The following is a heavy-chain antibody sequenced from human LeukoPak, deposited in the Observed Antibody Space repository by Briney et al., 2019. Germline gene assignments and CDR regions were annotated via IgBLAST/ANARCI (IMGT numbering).Heavy chain of an antibody. CDR1: GYTFTSYG. Sequence: ASVKLSCTASGYTFTSYGISWVRQAPGHGLEWMGWISAYNGNTNYAQEYQGRVTMTTDTSRSTAYMELRSLRSDDTAVYYCARFGGFKWELLVWGQGTLVTVSS. CDR2: ISAYNGNT. D-gene: IGHD1-26*01. V-gene: IGHV1-18*01. J-gene: IGHJ4*02. CDR3: ARFGGFKWELLV.